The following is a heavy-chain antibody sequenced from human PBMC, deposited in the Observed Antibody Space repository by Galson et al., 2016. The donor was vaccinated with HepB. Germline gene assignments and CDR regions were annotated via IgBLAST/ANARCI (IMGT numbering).Heavy chain of an antibody. CDR3: ARDSSSTSWYEWSED. J-gene: IGHJ4*02. CDR2: ISYDGSNK. V-gene: IGHV3-30-3*01. CDR1: GFTFSDYA. Sequence: SLRLSGAASGFTFSDYAMHWVRQAPGKGLEWVAVISYDGSNKYCADSVKGRFTISRDNSKNTLYLQMNSLRAEDTAMYYCARDSSSTSWYEWSEDWGQGTLVIVSS. D-gene: IGHD6-13*01.